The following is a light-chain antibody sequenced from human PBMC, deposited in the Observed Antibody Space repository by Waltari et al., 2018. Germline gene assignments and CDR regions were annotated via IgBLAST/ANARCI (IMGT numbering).Light chain of an antibody. Sequence: CSDSRRGSRSVLPWDQQKFGRAPMLLVYGTSSKATGIPDRFSGSVSGAVFPLTSSRLEPEDVAVYYCQQYDGIVVTFGGGTKVEI. CDR3: QQYDGIVVT. CDR2: GTS. V-gene: IGKV3-20*01. CDR1: RRGSRSV. J-gene: IGKJ4*01.